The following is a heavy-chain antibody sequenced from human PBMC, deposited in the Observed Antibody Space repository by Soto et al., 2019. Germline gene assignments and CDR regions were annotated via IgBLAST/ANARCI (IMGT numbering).Heavy chain of an antibody. Sequence: GGSLRLSCAASGFTFSSYAMSWVRQAPGKGLEWVSAISDTGENTFYADSVKGRFTISRDNSKNTLFLQMNSLRAEGTAVYYCAKDRGGSYYSFDYWGRGTLVTVSS. CDR2: ISDTGENT. CDR1: GFTFSSYA. CDR3: AKDRGGSYYSFDY. D-gene: IGHD1-26*01. V-gene: IGHV3-23*01. J-gene: IGHJ4*01.